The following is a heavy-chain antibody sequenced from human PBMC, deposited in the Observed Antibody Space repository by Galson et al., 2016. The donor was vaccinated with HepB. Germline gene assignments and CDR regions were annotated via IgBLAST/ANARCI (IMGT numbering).Heavy chain of an antibody. D-gene: IGHD6-25*01. CDR1: GGTFSSYT. CDR3: ARGQEQQDGYDY. CDR2: IIPILGIA. V-gene: IGHV1-69*02. J-gene: IGHJ4*02. Sequence: SVKVSCKASGGTFSSYTISWVRQAPGQGLEWMGRIIPILGIANYAQKFQGRVTITADKSTSTAYMELSSLRSEDTAVYYCARGQEQQDGYDYWGQGTLVTVSS.